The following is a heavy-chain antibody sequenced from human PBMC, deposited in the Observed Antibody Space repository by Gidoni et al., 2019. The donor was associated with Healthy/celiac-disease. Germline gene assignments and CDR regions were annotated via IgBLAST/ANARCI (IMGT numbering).Heavy chain of an antibody. D-gene: IGHD3-22*01. CDR3: ARVDDSSGYYTQRAAFDI. V-gene: IGHV4-31*03. J-gene: IGHJ3*02. CDR1: GGSISSGGYY. CDR2: IYYSGST. Sequence: QVQLQESGPGLVKPSQTLSLTCTVSGGSISSGGYYWSWIRQHPGKGLAWIGYIYYSGSTYYNPSLKSRVTISVDTSKNQFSLKLSSVTAADTAVYYCARVDDSSGYYTQRAAFDIWGQGTMVTVSS.